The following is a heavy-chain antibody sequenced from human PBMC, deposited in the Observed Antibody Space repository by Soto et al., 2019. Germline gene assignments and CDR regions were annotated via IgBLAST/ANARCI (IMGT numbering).Heavy chain of an antibody. D-gene: IGHD2-21*01. V-gene: IGHV2-5*02. CDR1: GFSLSTSGVG. CDR2: IYWDDDK. Sequence: QITLKESGPTLVKPTQTLTLTCTFSGFSLSTSGVGVGWIRQPPGKALEWLALIYWDDDKRYSPSLKSRLTITTDTSKNQVVLTMTTIDHVDTTTYYYGQLFAPLYYYYYYMDVWGKGTTVTVSS. J-gene: IGHJ6*03. CDR3: GQLFAPLYYYYYYMDV.